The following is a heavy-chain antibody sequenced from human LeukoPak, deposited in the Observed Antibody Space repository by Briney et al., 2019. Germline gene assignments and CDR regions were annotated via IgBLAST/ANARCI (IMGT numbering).Heavy chain of an antibody. Sequence: LSGGSLRLSCAASGFTFDDYVMHWVRQAPGKGLEWVSGISWNSGSIAYADSVKGRFTISRDNTKNSLYLQMNSLRAEDTALYYCAKVLTGYSYGGGFDYWGQGTLVTVSS. CDR3: AKVLTGYSYGGGFDY. J-gene: IGHJ4*02. CDR2: ISWNSGSI. D-gene: IGHD5-18*01. CDR1: GFTFDDYV. V-gene: IGHV3-9*01.